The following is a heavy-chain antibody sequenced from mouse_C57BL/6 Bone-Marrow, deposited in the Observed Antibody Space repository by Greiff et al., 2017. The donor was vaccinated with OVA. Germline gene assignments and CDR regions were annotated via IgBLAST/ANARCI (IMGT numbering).Heavy chain of an antibody. D-gene: IGHD1-1*01. Sequence: VKLVESGAELVKPGASVKLSCKASGYTFTEYTIHWVKQRSGQGLEWIGWFYPGSGSIKYNEKFKDKATLTADKSSSTVYMELSRLTSEDSAVYFCARHDYYGSSPYYYAMDYWGQGTSVTVSS. CDR1: GYTFTEYT. J-gene: IGHJ4*01. CDR3: ARHDYYGSSPYYYAMDY. CDR2: FYPGSGSI. V-gene: IGHV1-62-2*01.